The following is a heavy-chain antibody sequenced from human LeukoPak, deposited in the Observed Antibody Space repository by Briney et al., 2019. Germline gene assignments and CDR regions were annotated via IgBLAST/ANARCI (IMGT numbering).Heavy chain of an antibody. J-gene: IGHJ6*02. D-gene: IGHD5-12*01. V-gene: IGHV4-59*01. CDR1: GGSISSYY. CDR3: ARGRLNVATTYYYYYGMDV. Sequence: PSETLSLTCTVSGGSISSYYWSWIRQPPGKGLVWIGYIYYSGSTNYNPSLKSRVTISVDTSKTQFSLKLSSVTAADTAVYYCARGRLNVATTYYYYYGMDVWGQGTTVTVSS. CDR2: IYYSGST.